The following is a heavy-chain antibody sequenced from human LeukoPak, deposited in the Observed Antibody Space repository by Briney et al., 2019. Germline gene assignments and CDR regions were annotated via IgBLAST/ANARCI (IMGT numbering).Heavy chain of an antibody. D-gene: IGHD3-10*01. V-gene: IGHV3-7*01. CDR1: GFTFSSYW. J-gene: IGHJ5*02. CDR3: ARPLLYYYGSETYFWFDP. Sequence: PGGSLRLSCAASGFTFSSYWMSWVRQAPGKGLEWVANVKQDGNEKYYVDSVKGRFTISRDNAKNSLYLQMNSLRAEDTAFYYCARPLLYYYGSETYFWFDPWGQGTLVTVSS. CDR2: VKQDGNEK.